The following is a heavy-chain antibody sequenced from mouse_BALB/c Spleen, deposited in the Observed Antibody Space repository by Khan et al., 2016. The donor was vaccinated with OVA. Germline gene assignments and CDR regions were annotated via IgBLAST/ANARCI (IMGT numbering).Heavy chain of an antibody. CDR3: TRKGYGDYESRDY. V-gene: IGHV1-5*01. D-gene: IGHD2-13*01. J-gene: IGHJ2*01. CDR1: GYTFTNYW. Sequence: VQLQQPGTVLARPGASVKMSCKGSGYTFTNYWMHWVKQRPGQGLEWIGVIYPGNSDTNYNQKFKGKAKLTAVTSTSTAYMELNSLTKEDSAVYYCTRKGYGDYESRDYWGQGTTLTVSS. CDR2: IYPGNSDT.